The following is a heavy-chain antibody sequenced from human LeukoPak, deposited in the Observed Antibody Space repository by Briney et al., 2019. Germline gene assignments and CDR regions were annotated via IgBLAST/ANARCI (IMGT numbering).Heavy chain of an antibody. J-gene: IGHJ4*02. D-gene: IGHD3-10*01. CDR2: ISGSGGST. V-gene: IGHV3-23*01. CDR3: AKDRWFGDFTCSDY. Sequence: PGWSLRLSCAASGFTFSSYAMSWVRQAPGKGLEWVSAISGSGGSTYYADSVKGRFAISRDNSKKTLYLQMNSLRAEDTAVYYCAKDRWFGDFTCSDYWGQGTLVTVSS. CDR1: GFTFSSYA.